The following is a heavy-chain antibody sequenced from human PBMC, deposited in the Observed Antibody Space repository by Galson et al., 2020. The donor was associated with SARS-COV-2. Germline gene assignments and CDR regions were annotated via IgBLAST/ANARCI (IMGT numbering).Heavy chain of an antibody. CDR3: AREIRRGYSGYIYYFDY. J-gene: IGHJ4*02. CDR2: ISYDANNK. D-gene: IGHD5-12*01. V-gene: IGHV3-30*01. CDR1: GFTFSSYA. Sequence: GGSLRLSCAVSGFTFSSYAMHWVRQAPGKGLEWVAVISYDANNKYYADSVKGRFTISIDSSRNTLYLQMNSLRAEDTAVYYCAREIRRGYSGYIYYFDYWGQGTLVTVSS.